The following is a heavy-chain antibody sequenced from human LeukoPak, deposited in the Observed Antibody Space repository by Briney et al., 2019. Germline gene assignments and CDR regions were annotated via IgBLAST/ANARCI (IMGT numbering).Heavy chain of an antibody. Sequence: GSWVKVSCKASGGTFSSYAISWVRQAPGQGLEWRGGIIPIFGTANYAQKFQGRVTITTDESTSTAYMELSSLRSEDTAVYYCASANEYSSSSADYWGQGTLVTVSS. CDR1: GGTFSSYA. D-gene: IGHD6-6*01. CDR2: IIPIFGTA. CDR3: ASANEYSSSSADY. J-gene: IGHJ4*02. V-gene: IGHV1-69*05.